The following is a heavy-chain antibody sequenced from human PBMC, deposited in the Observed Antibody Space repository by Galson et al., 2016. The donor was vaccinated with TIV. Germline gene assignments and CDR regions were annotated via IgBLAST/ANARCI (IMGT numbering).Heavy chain of an antibody. CDR3: SREKYSGFGF. V-gene: IGHV1-46*01. CDR1: GYIFTTYY. J-gene: IGHJ4*02. Sequence: KVSCKASGYIFTTYYIHWVRQAPGHGLGWMGMLNPSGVTTSYAEKFQDRVTMSMDTSTSTFYIELSSLTSEDTAIYYCSREKYSGFGFWGQGTLVTVSS. CDR2: LNPSGVTT. D-gene: IGHD5-12*01.